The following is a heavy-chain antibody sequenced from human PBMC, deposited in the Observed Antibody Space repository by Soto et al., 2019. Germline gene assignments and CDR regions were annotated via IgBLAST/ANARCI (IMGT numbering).Heavy chain of an antibody. D-gene: IGHD1-26*01. J-gene: IGHJ4*02. CDR3: ARDLAKGGGSAGFDY. Sequence: ASVKVSCKASGYTFTVYYMHWVRQAPGQGLEWMGWINPKSGGTMYPQKFQGRATMTWDTSISTAYMALTRLRSDDTAVYYCARDLAKGGGSAGFDYWGQGTLVNVSS. CDR2: INPKSGGT. V-gene: IGHV1-2*02. CDR1: GYTFTVYY.